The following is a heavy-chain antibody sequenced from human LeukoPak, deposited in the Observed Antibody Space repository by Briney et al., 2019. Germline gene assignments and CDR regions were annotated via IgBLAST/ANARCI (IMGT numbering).Heavy chain of an antibody. CDR1: GFTFSSYA. CDR3: ARDWETSGGQLIYYYMDV. Sequence: PGGSLRLSCAASGFTFSSYAMSWVRQAPGKGLEWVAVISYDGSNKYYADSVKGRFTISRDNSKNTLYLQMNSLRAEDTAVYYCARDWETSGGQLIYYYMDVWGKGTTVTVSS. CDR2: ISYDGSNK. J-gene: IGHJ6*03. D-gene: IGHD2-2*01. V-gene: IGHV3-30-3*01.